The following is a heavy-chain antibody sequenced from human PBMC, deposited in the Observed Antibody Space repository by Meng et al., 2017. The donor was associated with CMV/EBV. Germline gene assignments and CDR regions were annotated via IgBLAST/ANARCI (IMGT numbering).Heavy chain of an antibody. CDR1: GFTFSSYG. J-gene: IGHJ4*02. CDR2: IRYDGSNK. CDR3: AKDRRYYDSSGYFDY. Sequence: GGSLRLSCAASGFTFSSYGMHWVRQAPGKGLEWVAFIRYDGSNKYYADSVKGRFTISRDNSKNTLYLQMNSLRAEDTAVYYCAKDRRYYDSSGYFDYWVQGTLVTVSS. V-gene: IGHV3-30*02. D-gene: IGHD3-22*01.